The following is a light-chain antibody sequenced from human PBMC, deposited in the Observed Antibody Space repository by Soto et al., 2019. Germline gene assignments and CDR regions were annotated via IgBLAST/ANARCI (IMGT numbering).Light chain of an antibody. CDR1: QRISSY. Sequence: DIQMTQSPSSLSASVGDRVTITCRASQRISSYLNWYQQKPGKAPKLLIYAASSLQSGVPSRFSGRGSSTDFTLTISRLQPEDFATYYCQQIYSTPSTFGQGTKVEIK. J-gene: IGKJ2*01. V-gene: IGKV1-39*01. CDR3: QQIYSTPST. CDR2: AAS.